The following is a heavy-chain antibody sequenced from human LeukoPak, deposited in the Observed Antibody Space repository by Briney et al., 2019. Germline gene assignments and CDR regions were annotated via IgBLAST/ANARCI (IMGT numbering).Heavy chain of an antibody. V-gene: IGHV4-38-2*02. J-gene: IGHJ4*02. Sequence: PSETLSLTCTVSGYSISSNYYWGWIRQPPGRGLVWIGEINHSGGTNYNPSLKSRVTISVDTSKNQFSLELTSVTAADTAVYYCARRNDYGDYEPSDYWGQGTLVTVSS. D-gene: IGHD4-17*01. CDR1: GYSISSNYY. CDR2: INHSGGT. CDR3: ARRNDYGDYEPSDY.